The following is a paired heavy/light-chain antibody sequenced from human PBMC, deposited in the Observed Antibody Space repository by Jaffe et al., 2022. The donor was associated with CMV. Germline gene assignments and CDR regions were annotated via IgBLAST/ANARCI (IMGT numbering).Heavy chain of an antibody. V-gene: IGHV3-48*03. CDR2: ISTSGQFS. D-gene: IGHD2-21*01. Sequence: DVQLVESGGGLVQPGGSLRLSCTASGFSFDTSEMAWVRQAPGKGLEWISYISTSGQFSYYADSVRGRFTISRDNTENVLYLQMNSLRAEDSGVYYCARDEGWCGGATCHFGSWGQGTLVTVSS. CDR3: ARDEGWCGGATCHFGS. J-gene: IGHJ4*02. CDR1: GFSFDTSE.
Light chain of an antibody. J-gene: IGKJ1*01. CDR1: QSINDW. CDR2: KAS. Sequence: DIQMTQSPSTLSASVGDRVTVTCRASQSINDWLAWYQQKPGKAPTVLIYKASILENGVPSRFSGSGSGTEFTLTISSLQPDDFATYYCQQYNTFSWAFGQGTKVEIK. CDR3: QQYNTFSWA. V-gene: IGKV1-5*03.